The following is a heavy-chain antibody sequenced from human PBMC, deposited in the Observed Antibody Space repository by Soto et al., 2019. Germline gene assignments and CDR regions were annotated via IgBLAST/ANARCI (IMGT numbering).Heavy chain of an antibody. Sequence: ASVKVSCKASGYTFTSYDINWVRQATGQGLEWMGWMNPNSGNTGYAQKFQGRVTMTRNTSISTAYMELSSLRSEDTAVYYCARGNEYSSSSAEGWFDPWGQGTLVTVSS. D-gene: IGHD6-6*01. CDR2: MNPNSGNT. V-gene: IGHV1-8*01. CDR1: GYTFTSYD. CDR3: ARGNEYSSSSAEGWFDP. J-gene: IGHJ5*02.